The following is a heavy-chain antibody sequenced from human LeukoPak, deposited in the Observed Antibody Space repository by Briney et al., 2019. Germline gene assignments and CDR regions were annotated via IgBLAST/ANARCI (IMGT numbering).Heavy chain of an antibody. CDR2: ISAYNGNT. Sequence: ASVKVSCKASGYTFTSYGISWVRQAPGQGLEWMGWISAYNGNTNYAQKLQGRVTMTTDTSTSTAYMELRSLRSDDTAVYYCARDLGGSGSYKGWFDPWGQGTLVTVSS. CDR1: GYTFTSYG. CDR3: ARDLGGSGSYKGWFDP. J-gene: IGHJ5*02. V-gene: IGHV1-18*01. D-gene: IGHD3-10*01.